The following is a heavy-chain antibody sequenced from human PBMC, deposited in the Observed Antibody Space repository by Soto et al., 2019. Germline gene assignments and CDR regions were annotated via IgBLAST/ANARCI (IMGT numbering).Heavy chain of an antibody. CDR1: GGTFSSYA. CDR3: ARGGFGASGGYYYYYGMDV. D-gene: IGHD3-10*01. Sequence: QVQLVQSGAEVKKPGSSVKVSCKASGGTFSSYAISWVRQAPGQGLEWMGGIIPIFGTANYAQKFQGRVTITEDESTSTAYMELGGLRSEDTAVYYCARGGFGASGGYYYYYGMDVWGQGTTVTVSS. J-gene: IGHJ6*02. CDR2: IIPIFGTA. V-gene: IGHV1-69*01.